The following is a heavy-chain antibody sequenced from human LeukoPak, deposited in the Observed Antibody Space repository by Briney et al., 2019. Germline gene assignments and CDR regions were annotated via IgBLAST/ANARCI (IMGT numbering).Heavy chain of an antibody. CDR3: ARPRAYYYDSSLGFDY. V-gene: IGHV5-51*01. CDR1: GSRFTSYW. J-gene: IGHJ4*02. D-gene: IGHD3-22*01. Sequence: GESLKISCKGSGSRFTSYWIGWVRQMPGKGLEWMGIIYPGDSDTRYSPSFQGQVTISADKSISTAYLQWSSLKASDTAMYYCARPRAYYYDSSLGFDYWGQGTLVTVSS. CDR2: IYPGDSDT.